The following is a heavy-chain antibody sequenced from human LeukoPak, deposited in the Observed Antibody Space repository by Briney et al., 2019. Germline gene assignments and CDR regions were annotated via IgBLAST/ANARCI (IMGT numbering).Heavy chain of an antibody. D-gene: IGHD5-12*01. V-gene: IGHV3-23*01. J-gene: IGHJ4*02. CDR1: GISFNNYG. CDR3: AKVISSYSGYDSY. CDR2: ISNGGHHT. Sequence: PGGSLRLSCAASGISFNNYGMSWVRQAPAKGLEWVSSISNGGHHTYYADSVRGRFTISRDNSKNTLYLQMDSLRAADTAVYYCAKVISSYSGYDSYWGQGTLVTVSS.